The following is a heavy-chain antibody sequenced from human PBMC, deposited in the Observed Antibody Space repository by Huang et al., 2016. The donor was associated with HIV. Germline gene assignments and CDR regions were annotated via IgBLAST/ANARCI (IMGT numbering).Heavy chain of an antibody. D-gene: IGHD3-3*01. CDR1: GDSINSNTFY. Sequence: LQESGPGLVGPSETLSLTCAVSGDSINSNTFYWGWIRRPPGKALEWIGSIYYSGTTYYSPARKRRARIAVDASKNRIFLHLRSVTAADTGVYYCARTGVAVSDDPEYFQHWGQGALVTIS. V-gene: IGHV4-39*02. CDR3: ARTGVAVSDDPEYFQH. J-gene: IGHJ1*01. CDR2: IYYSGTT.